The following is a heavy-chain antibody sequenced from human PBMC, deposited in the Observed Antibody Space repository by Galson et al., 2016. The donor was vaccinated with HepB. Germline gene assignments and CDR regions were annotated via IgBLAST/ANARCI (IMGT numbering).Heavy chain of an antibody. CDR2: IYYNGSP. D-gene: IGHD6-13*01. V-gene: IGHV4-59*01. J-gene: IGHJ4*02. Sequence: SETLSLTCTVSGGSISTYYWSWIRQPPGKGLEWIGYIYYNGSPNYNPSLKSRATISMDTPKNQFSLKLTSVTAADTAVYYCARASRGAAAGTITYWGQGTLVTVSS. CDR3: ARASRGAAAGTITY. CDR1: GGSISTYY.